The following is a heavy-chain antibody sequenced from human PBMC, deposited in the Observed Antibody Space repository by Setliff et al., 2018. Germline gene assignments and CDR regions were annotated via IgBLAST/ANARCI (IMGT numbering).Heavy chain of an antibody. J-gene: IGHJ6*02. CDR2: IHAGSSNT. CDR3: AASVGGAPFYYGLDV. CDR1: GYSFSSNA. V-gene: IGHV1-3*01. Sequence: GASVKVSCKASGYSFSSNAFHWVRQAPGQTLEWMGWIHAGSSNTLYSQRFQGRITITRDTSASTFYMELSSLRSEDTALYSCAASVGGAPFYYGLDVWGQGTTVTVSS. D-gene: IGHD2-15*01.